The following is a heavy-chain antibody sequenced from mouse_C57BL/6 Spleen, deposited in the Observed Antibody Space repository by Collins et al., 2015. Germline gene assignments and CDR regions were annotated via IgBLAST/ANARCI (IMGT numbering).Heavy chain of an antibody. CDR2: INPNNGGT. D-gene: IGHD2-1*01. CDR3: ARRGFYYGNYEKYYYAMDY. CDR1: GYTFTDYY. Sequence: EVQLQQSGPELVKPGASVKISCKASGYTFTDYYMNWVKQSHGKSLEWIGDINPNNGGTSYNQKFKGKATLTVDKSSSTAYMELRSLTSEDSAVYYCARRGFYYGNYEKYYYAMDYWGQGTSVTVSS. J-gene: IGHJ4*01. V-gene: IGHV1-26*01.